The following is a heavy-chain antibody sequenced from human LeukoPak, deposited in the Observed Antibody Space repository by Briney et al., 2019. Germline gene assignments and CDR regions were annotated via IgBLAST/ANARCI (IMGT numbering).Heavy chain of an antibody. Sequence: ASVKVSCKASGYSFTSYAMHWVRQAPGQRLEWMGWINAGNGNTKYSQKFQGRVTITRDTSASTAYMELSSLRSEDTAVYYCARPGRHYYDSSGYPDHAFDIWGQGTMVTVSS. D-gene: IGHD3-22*01. CDR1: GYSFTSYA. CDR3: ARPGRHYYDSSGYPDHAFDI. CDR2: INAGNGNT. V-gene: IGHV1-3*01. J-gene: IGHJ3*02.